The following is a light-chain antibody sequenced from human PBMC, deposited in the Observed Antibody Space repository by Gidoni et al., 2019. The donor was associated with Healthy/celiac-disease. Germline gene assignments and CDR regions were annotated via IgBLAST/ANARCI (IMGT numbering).Light chain of an antibody. J-gene: IGKJ2*04. Sequence: EIVLTQSPATLSLSPGERATLSCRASQSVSSYLAWYQQKPGKAPRLLIYDASNRATGIPARFSGSGSGTDFTLTISSLEPEDFAVYYCQQRSNWPRRSFGQXTKLEIK. CDR2: DAS. CDR3: QQRSNWPRRS. CDR1: QSVSSY. V-gene: IGKV3-11*01.